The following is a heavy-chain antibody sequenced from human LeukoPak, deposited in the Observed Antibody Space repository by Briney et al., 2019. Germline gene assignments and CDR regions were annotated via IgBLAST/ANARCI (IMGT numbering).Heavy chain of an antibody. V-gene: IGHV3-30*18. Sequence: GGSLRLSCAASGFTFSSYGMHWVRQAPGKGLEWVAVISYDGSNKYYADSVKGRFTISRDNSKNTLYLQMNSLRAEDTAVYYCAKAHRGQLAQHRPYYYGMDVWGQGTMVTVSS. CDR2: ISYDGSNK. CDR1: GFTFSSYG. CDR3: AKAHRGQLAQHRPYYYGMDV. J-gene: IGHJ6*02. D-gene: IGHD6-13*01.